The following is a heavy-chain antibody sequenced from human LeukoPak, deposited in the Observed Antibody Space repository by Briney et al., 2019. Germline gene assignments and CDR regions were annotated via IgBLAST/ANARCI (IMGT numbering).Heavy chain of an antibody. CDR1: GYTFTGYY. Sequence: ASVKVSCKGSGYTFTGYYLHWVRLAPGQGLEWMGWINANSGGTDYPQKFQGRVTMTRDTSINTAYMELSRLRSDDTAVYYCARVGSPGIATWVYWGQGTLVTVSS. D-gene: IGHD6-13*01. V-gene: IGHV1-2*02. CDR3: ARVGSPGIATWVY. CDR2: INANSGGT. J-gene: IGHJ4*02.